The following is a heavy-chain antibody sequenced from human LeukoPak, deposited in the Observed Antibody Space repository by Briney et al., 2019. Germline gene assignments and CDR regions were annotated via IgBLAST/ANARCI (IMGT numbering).Heavy chain of an antibody. J-gene: IGHJ4*02. CDR2: ISSSSTYI. CDR1: GFTFSTYS. Sequence: PGGSLRLSCAASGFTFSTYSMNWVRQAPGKGLEWVSSISSSSTYIYYADSVKGRFTIYRDNVKNLLYLQMNSLRDDDTALYYCATLAPEGLWGKGT. V-gene: IGHV3-21*06. D-gene: IGHD1-1*01. CDR3: ATLAPEGL.